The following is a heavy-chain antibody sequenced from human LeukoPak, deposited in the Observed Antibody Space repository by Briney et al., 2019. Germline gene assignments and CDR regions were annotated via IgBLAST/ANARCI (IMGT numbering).Heavy chain of an antibody. CDR1: GFTFNKHG. J-gene: IGHJ4*02. CDR3: VRDFEWSFDT. V-gene: IGHV3-30*02. Sequence: GGSLRLSCAASGFTFNKHGMHWVGQAPGKGLEWFSFIRNDGNDKYYADSVKGRFTISRDNSKNTLYLQMNSLRPEDTALYYCVRDFEWSFDTWDQGTLVTVSS. CDR2: IRNDGNDK. D-gene: IGHD3-3*01.